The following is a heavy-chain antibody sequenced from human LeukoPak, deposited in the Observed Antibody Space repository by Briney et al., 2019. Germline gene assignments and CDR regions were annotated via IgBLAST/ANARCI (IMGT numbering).Heavy chain of an antibody. V-gene: IGHV3-53*01. J-gene: IGHJ3*02. CDR1: GFTVSSNY. Sequence: GGSLRLSCAASGFTVSSNYMSWVRQAPGKGLEWVSVIYSGGSTYYADSVKGRFTISRDNSKNTLYLQMNSLRAEDTAVYYCARVLAAAGNDAFDIWGQGTMVTVSS. CDR3: ARVLAAAGNDAFDI. CDR2: IYSGGST. D-gene: IGHD6-13*01.